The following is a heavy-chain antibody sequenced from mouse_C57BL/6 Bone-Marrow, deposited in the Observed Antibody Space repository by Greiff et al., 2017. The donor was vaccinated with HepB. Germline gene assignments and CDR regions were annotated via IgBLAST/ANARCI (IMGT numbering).Heavy chain of an antibody. J-gene: IGHJ1*03. Sequence: EVKLMESGGGLVQPGGSLGLSCAASGFTFTDYYMSWVRQPPGKALEWLGFIRNKANGYTTEYSASVKGRFTISRDNSQSILYLQMNALRAEDSATYYCARYYYGSSCWYFDVWGTGTTVTVSS. D-gene: IGHD1-1*01. CDR3: ARYYYGSSCWYFDV. CDR1: GFTFTDYY. V-gene: IGHV7-3*01. CDR2: IRNKANGYTT.